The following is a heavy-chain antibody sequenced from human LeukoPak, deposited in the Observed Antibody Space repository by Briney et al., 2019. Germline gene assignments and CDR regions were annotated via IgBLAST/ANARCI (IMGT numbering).Heavy chain of an antibody. V-gene: IGHV3-49*03. CDR1: GFTFGDYG. Sequence: SLRLSCTASGFTFGDYGLSWFRQAPGRGLEWLSFIRNKAYGGTTEYAASVKGRFSISRDDSKSIAYLQMNSLKAEDTAVYYCTRAVGPIHYFDYWDQGTLVTVSS. CDR3: TRAVGPIHYFDY. J-gene: IGHJ4*02. CDR2: IRNKAYGGTT.